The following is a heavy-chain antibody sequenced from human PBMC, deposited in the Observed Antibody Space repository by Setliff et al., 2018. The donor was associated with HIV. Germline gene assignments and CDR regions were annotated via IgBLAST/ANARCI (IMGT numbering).Heavy chain of an antibody. D-gene: IGHD7-27*01. V-gene: IGHV1-69*10. CDR2: IIPIVDVG. CDR3: ARRALGMSAFDL. CDR1: GGTLNNQG. J-gene: IGHJ3*01. Sequence: ASVKVSCKASGGTLNNQGIHWVRQAPGQGLEWMGGIIPIVDVGNYAQKFQGRVTITADKSTSTAYMELNTLRSDDTAVYFCARRALGMSAFDLWGQGTMVTVS.